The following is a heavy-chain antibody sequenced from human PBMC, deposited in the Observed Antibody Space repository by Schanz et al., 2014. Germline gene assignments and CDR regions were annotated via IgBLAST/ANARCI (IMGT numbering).Heavy chain of an antibody. Sequence: QVQLVESGGGVVQPGRSLRLSCAASGFTVRSYAMHWVRQAPGKGLEWVAAISYDGSNQYYTDSVKGRFTVSRDNSKNTVYLQMTSLRAEDTAVYYCATQYCSGTTCYTDSWDHWGQGTLVTVSS. CDR2: ISYDGSNQ. CDR1: GFTVRSYA. J-gene: IGHJ4*01. CDR3: ATQYCSGTTCYTDSWDH. V-gene: IGHV3-30*04. D-gene: IGHD2-2*02.